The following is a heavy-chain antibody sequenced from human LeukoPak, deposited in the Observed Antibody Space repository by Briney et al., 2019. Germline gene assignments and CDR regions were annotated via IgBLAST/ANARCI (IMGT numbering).Heavy chain of an antibody. J-gene: IGHJ1*01. CDR2: IYYSGST. CDR3: ARASYSSTWYAHYFQH. D-gene: IGHD6-13*01. CDR1: GGSISSSSYY. Sequence: SETLSLTCTVSGGSISSSSYYWGWIRQPPGKGLEWIGSIYYSGSTYYNPSLKSRVTISVDTSKNQFSLKLSSVTAADTAVYYCARASYSSTWYAHYFQHWGQGTLVTVSS. V-gene: IGHV4-39*07.